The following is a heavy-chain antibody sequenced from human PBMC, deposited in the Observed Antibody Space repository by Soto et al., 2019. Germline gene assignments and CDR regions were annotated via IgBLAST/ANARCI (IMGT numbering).Heavy chain of an antibody. CDR2: IWYDGSNK. CDR1: GFTFSSYG. CDR3: ARSRIMITFGDSYYFDY. D-gene: IGHD3-16*01. V-gene: IGHV3-33*01. J-gene: IGHJ4*02. Sequence: PGGSLRLSCAASGFTFSSYGMHWVRQAPGKGLEWVAVIWYDGSNKYYADSVKGRFTISRDNSKNTLYLQMNSLRAEDTAVYYCARSRIMITFGDSYYFDYWGQGTLVTVSS.